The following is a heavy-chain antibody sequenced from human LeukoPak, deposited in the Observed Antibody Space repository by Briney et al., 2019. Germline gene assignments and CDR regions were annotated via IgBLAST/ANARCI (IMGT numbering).Heavy chain of an antibody. CDR2: INHSGST. D-gene: IGHD5-18*01. CDR3: ARRGRGYSYGFGYFQH. J-gene: IGHJ1*01. V-gene: IGHV4-34*01. CDR1: GGSFSGYY. Sequence: SETLSLTCAVYGGSFSGYYWSWIRQPPGKGLEWIGEINHSGSTNYNPSLKSRVTISVDTSKNQFSLKLSSVTAADTAVYYCARRGRGYSYGFGYFQHWGQGTLVTVSS.